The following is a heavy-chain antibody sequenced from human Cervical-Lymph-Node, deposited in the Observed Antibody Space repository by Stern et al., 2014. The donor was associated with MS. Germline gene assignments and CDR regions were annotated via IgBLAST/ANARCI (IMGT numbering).Heavy chain of an antibody. V-gene: IGHV3-30*04. CDR2: IANDGRNT. Sequence: VHLVESGGGAVQPGRSLRLSCEASGFTFSNNAMHWVRQAPGKGLEWGAVIANDGRNTHYADSVKRRFTISRDNPKNTLYLQMNSLRVEDTAVYYCARVGSGWYGMDVWGQGTTVIVSS. CDR1: GFTFSNNA. CDR3: ARVGSGWYGMDV. D-gene: IGHD6-19*01. J-gene: IGHJ6*02.